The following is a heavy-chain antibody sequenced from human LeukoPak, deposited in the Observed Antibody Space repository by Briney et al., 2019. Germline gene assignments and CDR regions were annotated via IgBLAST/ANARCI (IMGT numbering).Heavy chain of an antibody. Sequence: SETLSLTCTVSGGSISSGGYYWSWIRQHPGKGLEWIGYIYYSGSTYYNPSLKSRVTISVDTSKNQFSLKLSSATAADTAVYYCARDAGYSYGYDYWGQGTLVTVSS. CDR3: ARDAGYSYGYDY. J-gene: IGHJ4*02. D-gene: IGHD5-18*01. CDR2: IYYSGST. CDR1: GGSISSGGYY. V-gene: IGHV4-31*03.